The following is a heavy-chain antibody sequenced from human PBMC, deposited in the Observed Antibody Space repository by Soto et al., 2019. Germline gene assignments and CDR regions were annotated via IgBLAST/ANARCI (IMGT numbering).Heavy chain of an antibody. D-gene: IGHD6-13*01. Sequence: QVQLQESGPGLVKRSGTLSLTCAVSGGSISTSNWWSWVRQPPGNGLEWIGEVYRTGSTNYNPSLESRLTISVDKSKNQFSLKLTSVTAADTAVYYCARARATIAAAAIFDCWGQGTLVTVSS. CDR2: VYRTGST. CDR3: ARARATIAAAAIFDC. CDR1: GGSISTSNW. V-gene: IGHV4-4*02. J-gene: IGHJ4*02.